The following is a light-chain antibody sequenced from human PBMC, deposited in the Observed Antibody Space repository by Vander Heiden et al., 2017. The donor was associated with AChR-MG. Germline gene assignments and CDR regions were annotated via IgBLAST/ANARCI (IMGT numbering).Light chain of an antibody. CDR3: CSYAGTYTLL. CDR2: DVS. J-gene: IGLJ2*01. V-gene: IGLV2-11*01. Sequence: QSALTQPRSVSGSPGQSVTISCTGTSSDVGDYNYVSWYQQHPGKAPNLMIYDVSKRPSGVPDRFSGSKSGNTASLTISGLQSEDEADYYCCSYAGTYTLLFGGGTKLTVL. CDR1: SSDVGDYNY.